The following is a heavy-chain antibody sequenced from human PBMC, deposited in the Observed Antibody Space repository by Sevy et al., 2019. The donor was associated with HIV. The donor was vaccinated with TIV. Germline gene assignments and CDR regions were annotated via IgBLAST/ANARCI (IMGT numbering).Heavy chain of an antibody. D-gene: IGHD5-18*01. J-gene: IGHJ6*02. CDR3: ARDQSGYSYGVYYYGMDV. CDR1: GGSISSYY. CDR2: IYYSGST. V-gene: IGHV4-59*01. Sequence: SETLSLTCTVSGGSISSYYWSWIRQPPGKGLEWIGYIYYSGSTNYNPSLKSRVTISVDTSKNQFSLKLSSVTAADTAVYYCARDQSGYSYGVYYYGMDVWGQGTTVTVSS.